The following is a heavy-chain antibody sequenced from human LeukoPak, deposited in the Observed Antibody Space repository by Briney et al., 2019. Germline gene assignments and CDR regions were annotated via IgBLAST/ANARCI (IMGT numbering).Heavy chain of an antibody. CDR1: GGTFSSYA. CDR3: ERVPVVVTATTKTPYYYYYYMDV. CDR2: IIPIFGTA. V-gene: IGHV1-69*06. D-gene: IGHD2-21*02. Sequence: SVKVSCKASGGTFSSYAISWVRQAPGQGLEWMGGIIPIFGTANYAQKFQGRVTITADKSTSTAYMELSSLRSEDTAVYYCERVPVVVTATTKTPYYYYYYMDVWGKGTTVTVSS. J-gene: IGHJ6*03.